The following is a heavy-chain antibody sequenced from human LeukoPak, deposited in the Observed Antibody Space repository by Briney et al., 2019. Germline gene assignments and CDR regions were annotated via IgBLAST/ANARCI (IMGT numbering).Heavy chain of an antibody. J-gene: IGHJ2*01. D-gene: IGHD6-19*01. CDR3: AKDLGGGSGCYDL. V-gene: IGHV3-30*18. CDR1: GFTFSSYG. CDR2: ISYDGSNK. Sequence: PGGSLRLSCAASGFTFSSYGMHWVRQAPGKGLEWVAIISYDGSNKYYADSVQGRFTISRDNSKNTLYLQMNSLRAEDTCVYYCAKDLGGGSGCYDLWGRGTLVTVSS.